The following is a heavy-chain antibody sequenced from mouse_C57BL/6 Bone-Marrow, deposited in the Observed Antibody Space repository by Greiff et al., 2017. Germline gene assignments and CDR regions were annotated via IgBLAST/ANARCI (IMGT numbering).Heavy chain of an antibody. CDR2: IDPSDSYT. J-gene: IGHJ4*01. D-gene: IGHD2-2*01. CDR3: ARRGYDVYAMDY. V-gene: IGHV1-59*01. Sequence: QVQLQQPGAELVRPGTSVKLSCKASGYTFTSYWMHWVKQRPGQGLEWIGVIDPSDSYTNYNQKFKGKATLTVDTSSSTAYMQLSSLTSEDSAVYYCARRGYDVYAMDYWGQGTSVTVSS. CDR1: GYTFTSYW.